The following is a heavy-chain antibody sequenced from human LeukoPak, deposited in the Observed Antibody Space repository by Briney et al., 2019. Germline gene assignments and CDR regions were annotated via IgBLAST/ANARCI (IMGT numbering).Heavy chain of an antibody. Sequence: KPSEPLSLTCTVSGGSVSSDVYYWSWIRQPPGKRLEWIGHIYYSGTTNYNPSLKSRVTISVDTSKNQFSLKLSSVTAADTAVYYCARDLAASWFFRWGQGTLVTVSS. V-gene: IGHV4-61*08. CDR2: IYYSGTT. CDR1: GGSVSSDVYY. J-gene: IGHJ4*02. D-gene: IGHD6-13*01. CDR3: ARDLAASWFFR.